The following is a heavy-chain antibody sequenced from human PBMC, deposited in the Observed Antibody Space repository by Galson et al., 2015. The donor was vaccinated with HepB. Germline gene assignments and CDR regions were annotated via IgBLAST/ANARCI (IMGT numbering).Heavy chain of an antibody. J-gene: IGHJ6*02. Sequence: SLRLSCAASGFTFGDYDMSWFRQAPGKGLEWVGFIRSRAYGGTTEYAASVKGRFTTSRDDSKSIAYLQMNSLKTEDTAVYYCTRDMGRTYYYYFYGMDVWGQGTTVTVSS. CDR3: TRDMGRTYYYYFYGMDV. CDR1: GFTFGDYD. V-gene: IGHV3-49*03. D-gene: IGHD3-10*01. CDR2: IRSRAYGGTT.